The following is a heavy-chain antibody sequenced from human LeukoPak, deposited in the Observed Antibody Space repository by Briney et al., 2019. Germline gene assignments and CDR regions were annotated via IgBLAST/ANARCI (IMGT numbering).Heavy chain of an antibody. D-gene: IGHD3-10*01. CDR2: IIPIFGTA. Sequence: GASVKVSCKASGGTFSSYAISWWRQAPGQGLEWMGGIIPIFGTANYAQKFQGRVTMTRDTSTSTVYMELSSLRSEDTAVYYCARDRDYYGSGSYSPGADYWGKGTLVTVSS. CDR3: ARDRDYYGSGSYSPGADY. CDR1: GGTFSSYA. J-gene: IGHJ4*02. V-gene: IGHV1-69*05.